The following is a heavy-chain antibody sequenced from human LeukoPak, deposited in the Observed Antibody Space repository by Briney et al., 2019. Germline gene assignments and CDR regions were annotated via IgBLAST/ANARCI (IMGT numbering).Heavy chain of an antibody. D-gene: IGHD3-10*01. CDR2: ISGSGGST. V-gene: IGHV3-23*01. Sequence: GGSLRLSCAASGFTFSSYAMSWVRQAPGKGLEWVSAISGSGGSTYYVDSVKGRFTISRDNSKNTLYLQMNSLRAEDTAVYYCAKVGSGSYYPYYFDYWGQGTLVTVSS. CDR3: AKVGSGSYYPYYFDY. J-gene: IGHJ4*02. CDR1: GFTFSSYA.